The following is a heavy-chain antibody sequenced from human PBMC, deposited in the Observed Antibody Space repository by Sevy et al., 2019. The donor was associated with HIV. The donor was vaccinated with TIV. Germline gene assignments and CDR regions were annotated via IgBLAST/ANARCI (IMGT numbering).Heavy chain of an antibody. D-gene: IGHD1-7*01. CDR1: GYTFSSHD. Sequence: ASVKVSCKTSGYTFSSHDINWVRQAPGQGLEWMGWMNPNNGNTGYVQKFQDRVTMTRDSSIATAYMELRGLTSDDTAVYYCARDPSGNYLTPHYRDYYGLHVWGQGTAVTVSS. V-gene: IGHV1-8*01. CDR3: ARDPSGNYLTPHYRDYYGLHV. CDR2: MNPNNGNT. J-gene: IGHJ6*02.